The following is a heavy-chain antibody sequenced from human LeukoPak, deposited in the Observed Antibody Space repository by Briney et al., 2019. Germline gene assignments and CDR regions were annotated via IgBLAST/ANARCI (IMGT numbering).Heavy chain of an antibody. J-gene: IGHJ6*02. CDR3: ARLRNYGYYYDGMDV. V-gene: IGHV3-48*03. CDR2: ITSSGSTI. D-gene: IGHD3-16*01. CDR1: GFTFSSHA. Sequence: GGSLRLSCAASGFTFSSHAMSWVRQAPGKGLEWVSYITSSGSTIYYADSVKGRFTISRDNAKNSLYLQMNSLRAEDTAVYYCARLRNYGYYYDGMDVWGQGTTVTVSS.